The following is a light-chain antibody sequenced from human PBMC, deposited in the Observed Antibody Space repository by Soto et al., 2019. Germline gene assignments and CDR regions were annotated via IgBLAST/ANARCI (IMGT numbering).Light chain of an antibody. CDR1: QTVYTW. CDR2: EAS. V-gene: IGKV1-5*03. CDR3: QQYSSYSPYT. J-gene: IGKJ2*01. Sequence: DIQMTQYPSTLSASIGDRVTITCRASQTVYTWLAWYQQKPGTAPKLLIYEASTLHSGVPSRFSGSGSGTEFTLVISRLQPDDLATYYCQQYSSYSPYTFGQGTKVDI.